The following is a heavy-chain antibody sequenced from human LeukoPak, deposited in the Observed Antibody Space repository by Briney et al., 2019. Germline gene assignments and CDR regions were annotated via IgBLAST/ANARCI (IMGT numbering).Heavy chain of an antibody. CDR1: GFTFSSYA. CDR2: ISGSGGST. J-gene: IGHJ4*02. CDR3: AKDSGYSSGWYWFDY. V-gene: IGHV3-23*01. D-gene: IGHD6-19*01. Sequence: GGSLRLSCAASGFTFSSYAMSWVRQAPGKGLEWVSAISGSGGSTYYADSVKGRFTISRDNSKNALYLQMNSLRAEDTAVYYCAKDSGYSSGWYWFDYWGQGTLVTVSS.